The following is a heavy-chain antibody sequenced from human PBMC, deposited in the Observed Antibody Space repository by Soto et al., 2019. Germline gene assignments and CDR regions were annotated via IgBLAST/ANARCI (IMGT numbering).Heavy chain of an antibody. D-gene: IGHD5-18*01. CDR2: IYPGDSDT. Sequence: GASLKISCKGSGYSFTNYWIAWVRQMPGKGLEWMGIIYPGDSDTRYSPSFQGQVTISADKSISTTYLQWTSLKASDTAMYYCARHRTRGYSYGYTPRDYYYGMDVWGQGTTVTVSS. V-gene: IGHV5-51*01. CDR3: ARHRTRGYSYGYTPRDYYYGMDV. J-gene: IGHJ6*02. CDR1: GYSFTNYW.